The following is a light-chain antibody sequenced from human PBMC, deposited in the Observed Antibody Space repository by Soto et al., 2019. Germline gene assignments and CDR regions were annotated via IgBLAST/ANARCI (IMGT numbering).Light chain of an antibody. CDR3: QQSYSSPPIT. CDR1: QNIDNY. Sequence: DIQLTQSPSSLSASPGDTVTISCRASQNIDNYLHWYQQTPVKAPKVLLYAASVLKDGVPSRFSGSGYGTDFTLTIINVQPEDFAIYYCQQSYSSPPITFGQGTRLYIK. V-gene: IGKV1-39*01. CDR2: AAS. J-gene: IGKJ5*01.